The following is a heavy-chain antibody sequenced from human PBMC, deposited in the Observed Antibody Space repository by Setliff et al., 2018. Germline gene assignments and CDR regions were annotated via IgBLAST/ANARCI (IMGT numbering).Heavy chain of an antibody. J-gene: IGHJ4*02. CDR1: GFTLRSYG. Sequence: PGGSLRLSCAGSGFTLRSYGMHWVRQAPGKGLEWVALIWSDGSKEKYVDSVKGRFTISRDNSKNTLYLQMNSLRAEDTAVYYCARGSLSGTTHPSDYWGQGTLVTVSS. CDR2: IWSDGSKE. V-gene: IGHV3-33*08. D-gene: IGHD1-7*01. CDR3: ARGSLSGTTHPSDY.